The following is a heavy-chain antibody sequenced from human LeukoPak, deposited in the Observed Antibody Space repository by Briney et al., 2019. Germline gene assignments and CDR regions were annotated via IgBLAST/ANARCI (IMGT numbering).Heavy chain of an antibody. CDR1: GYTFSDYD. CDR2: INAGNGNT. J-gene: IGHJ4*02. D-gene: IGHD5-24*01. Sequence: ASVKVSCKASGYTFSDYDIHWVRQAPGQRLEWMGWINAGNGNTKYAQKLQGRVTMTTDTSTSTAYMELRSLRSDDTAVYYCARETSAGRWLQSPPHSDYWGQGTLVTVSS. CDR3: ARETSAGRWLQSPPHSDY. V-gene: IGHV1-3*01.